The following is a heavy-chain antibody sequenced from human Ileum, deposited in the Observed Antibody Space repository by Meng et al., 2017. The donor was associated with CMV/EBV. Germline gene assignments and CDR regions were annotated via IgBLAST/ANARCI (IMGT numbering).Heavy chain of an antibody. CDR2: VHTSGST. CDR1: GGSVYSGGND. Sequence: VQLQESGRGLLKPSQTLSLTCTVSGGSVYSGGNDWSWIRQPAGKGLEWIGRVHTSGSTNYNPSLKSRITMSVDTSRNQFSLKLSSVTAADTAVYYCAGPYTSRFDYWGQGALVTVSS. CDR3: AGPYTSRFDY. J-gene: IGHJ4*02. V-gene: IGHV4-61*02. D-gene: IGHD4-11*01.